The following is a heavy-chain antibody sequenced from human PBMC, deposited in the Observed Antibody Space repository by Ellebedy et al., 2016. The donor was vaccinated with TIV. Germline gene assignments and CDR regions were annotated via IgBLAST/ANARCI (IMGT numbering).Heavy chain of an antibody. CDR1: GGSISSHF. CDR2: IYSSGST. CDR3: ARGNIKQQPQGWAYAMDV. Sequence: MPSETLSLTCSVSGGSISSHFWSWVRQPAGKGLEWIGRIYSSGSTNYNPSLKSRVTMSVDRSKNQFSVRLNSVTAADTAVYYCARGNIKQQPQGWAYAMDVWGQGTTVTVSS. V-gene: IGHV4-4*07. J-gene: IGHJ6*02. D-gene: IGHD6-13*01.